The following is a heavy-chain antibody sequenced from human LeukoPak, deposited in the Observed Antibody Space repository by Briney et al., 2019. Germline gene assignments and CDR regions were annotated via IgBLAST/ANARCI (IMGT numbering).Heavy chain of an antibody. CDR3: ARHLAARSGAARYIDY. V-gene: IGHV1-18*01. CDR1: GYTFSTYG. Sequence: ASVKVSCKASGYTFSTYGIAWVRQAPGQGLEWMGWISGYNGNTNYAQKFQGRVTMTTDTTTTTAYMELRSLRSDDTAVYYCARHLAARSGAARYIDYWGQGTLVTVSS. J-gene: IGHJ4*02. CDR2: ISGYNGNT. D-gene: IGHD4/OR15-4a*01.